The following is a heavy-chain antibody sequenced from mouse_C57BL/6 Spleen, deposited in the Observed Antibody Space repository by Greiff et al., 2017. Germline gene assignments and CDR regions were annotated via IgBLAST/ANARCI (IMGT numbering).Heavy chain of an antibody. Sequence: VQLQQSGPELVKPGASVKISCKASGYAFRSSWMNWVKQRPGKGLEWIGRIYPGDGDTNYNGKFKGKATLTADKSSSTAYMQLRSLTSEDSAVYFCARGLLWDYWGQGTTLTVSS. CDR1: GYAFRSSW. J-gene: IGHJ2*01. CDR3: ARGLLWDY. V-gene: IGHV1-82*01. D-gene: IGHD2-1*01. CDR2: IYPGDGDT.